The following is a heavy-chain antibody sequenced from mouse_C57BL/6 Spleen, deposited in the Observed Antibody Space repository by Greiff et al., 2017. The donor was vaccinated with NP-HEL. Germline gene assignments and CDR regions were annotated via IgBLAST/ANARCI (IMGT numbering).Heavy chain of an antibody. Sequence: QVQLQQSGAELVRPGSSVKLSCKASGYTFTSYWMDWVKQRPGQGLEWIGNIYPSDSETPYNQKFKDKATLTVDKSSSTAYMQLSSLTSEDSAVYYCARPLHGAMDYWGQGTSVTVSS. CDR1: GYTFTSYW. D-gene: IGHD2-12*01. CDR3: ARPLHGAMDY. J-gene: IGHJ4*01. CDR2: IYPSDSET. V-gene: IGHV1-61*01.